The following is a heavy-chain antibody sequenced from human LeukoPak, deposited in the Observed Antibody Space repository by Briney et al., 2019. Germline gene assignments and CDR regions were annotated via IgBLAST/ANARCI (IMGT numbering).Heavy chain of an antibody. CDR1: GFPFSSYS. V-gene: IGHV3-21*01. J-gene: IGHJ4*02. CDR3: ARETRELTLDY. D-gene: IGHD1-26*01. CDR2: ISSSSYI. Sequence: PGGALRLSCGASGFPFSSYSMNWGRPAPGKGLGGVSSISSSSYIYYADSVKGRFTISRDNAKNSLYLQMNSLRAEDTAVYYCARETRELTLDYWGQGTLVTVSS.